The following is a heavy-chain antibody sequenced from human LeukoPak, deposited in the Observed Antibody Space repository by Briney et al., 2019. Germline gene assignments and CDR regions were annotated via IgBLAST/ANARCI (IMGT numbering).Heavy chain of an antibody. Sequence: PSETLSLTCAVYGGSFSGYYWSWIRQPPGKGLEWTGEINHSGSTNYNPSLKSRVTISVDTSKNQFSLKLSSMTAADTAVHYCARGCRRSDILTSYYSDYMDVWGKGTTVTVSS. CDR3: ARGCRRSDILTSYYSDYMDV. D-gene: IGHD3-9*01. V-gene: IGHV4-34*01. CDR2: INHSGST. CDR1: GGSFSGYY. J-gene: IGHJ6*03.